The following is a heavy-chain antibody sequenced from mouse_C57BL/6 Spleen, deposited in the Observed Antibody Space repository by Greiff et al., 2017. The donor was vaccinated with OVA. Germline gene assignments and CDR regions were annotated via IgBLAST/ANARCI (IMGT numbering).Heavy chain of an antibody. V-gene: IGHV1-80*01. Sequence: VQLQQSGAELVKPGASVKISCKASGYAFSSYWMNWVKQRPGKGLEWIGQIYPGDGDTNYNGKSKGKATLTADKSSSTAYMQLSSLTSEDSAVYFCARSFITTVEYYFDYWGQGTTLTVSS. CDR1: GYAFSSYW. CDR2: IYPGDGDT. D-gene: IGHD1-1*01. J-gene: IGHJ2*01. CDR3: ARSFITTVEYYFDY.